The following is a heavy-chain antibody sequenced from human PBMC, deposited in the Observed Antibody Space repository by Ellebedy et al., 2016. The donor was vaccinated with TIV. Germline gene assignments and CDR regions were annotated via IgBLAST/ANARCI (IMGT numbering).Heavy chain of an antibody. CDR1: GDSVSTDIG. CDR3: ARGWFGSGMGV. V-gene: IGHV6-1*01. Sequence: SQTLSLTRVISGDSVSTDIGWNWIRQSPSRGLEWLGRTYYRSKWTNHYAVSLKSRITINPDTSKNQFSLQLNSVTREDTAVYYCARGWFGSGMGVWGQGTTVTVSS. D-gene: IGHD3-16*01. CDR2: TYYRSKWTN. J-gene: IGHJ6*02.